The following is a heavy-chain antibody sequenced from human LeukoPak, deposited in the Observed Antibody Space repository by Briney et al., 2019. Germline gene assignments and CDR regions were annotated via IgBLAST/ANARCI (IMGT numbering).Heavy chain of an antibody. CDR1: GYTLTSYD. Sequence: ASVKVSCKASGYTLTSYDINWVRQAPGQGLEWMGWMNPNSGRTGYAQNFQGRITITRNTSISTAYMELSSLRSEDTAVYYCTRKTSSRYFDYWGQGTLVTVSS. J-gene: IGHJ4*02. CDR3: TRKTSSRYFDY. CDR2: MNPNSGRT. V-gene: IGHV1-8*01.